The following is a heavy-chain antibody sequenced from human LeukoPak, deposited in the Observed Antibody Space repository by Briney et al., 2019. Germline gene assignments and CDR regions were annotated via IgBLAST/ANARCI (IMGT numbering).Heavy chain of an antibody. CDR2: ISGSGGST. V-gene: IGHV3-23*01. CDR1: GFTFSSYA. D-gene: IGHD4-17*01. Sequence: GGSLRLSCAASGFTFSSYAMSWVRQAPGKGLEWVSTISGSGGSTYFTDSVKGRFTISRDNSKNTLYLQMSSLRAEDTAVYYCAKEGSLDYGDFRDAFDIWGQGTMVTVSS. CDR3: AKEGSLDYGDFRDAFDI. J-gene: IGHJ3*02.